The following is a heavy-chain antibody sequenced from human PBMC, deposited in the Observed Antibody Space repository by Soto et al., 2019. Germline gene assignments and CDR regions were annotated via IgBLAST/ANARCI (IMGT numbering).Heavy chain of an antibody. J-gene: IGHJ5*02. CDR1: GYTFTSYD. D-gene: IGHD6-13*01. Sequence: QVQLVQSGAEVKKPGASVKVSCKASGYTFTSYDINWVRQATGQGLEWMGWMNPNSGNTDYAQKFQGRVTMTRNTARSTAYMELSSLRSEDTAVYYCARERSAAGAGGFDPWGQGTLVTVSS. V-gene: IGHV1-8*01. CDR2: MNPNSGNT. CDR3: ARERSAAGAGGFDP.